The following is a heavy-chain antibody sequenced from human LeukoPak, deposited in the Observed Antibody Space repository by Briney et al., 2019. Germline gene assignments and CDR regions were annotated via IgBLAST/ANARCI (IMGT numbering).Heavy chain of an antibody. CDR1: GGSISSGDYY. CDR2: IYYSGST. V-gene: IGHV4-30-4*01. Sequence: PSQTLPLTCTVAGGSISSGDYYWSWIRQPPGKGLEWIGYIYYSGSTYYNPSLKSRVTISVDTSKNQFSLKLSSVTAADTAVYYCARHPDWYCSGGSCYPSAWGQGTLVTVSS. D-gene: IGHD2-15*01. J-gene: IGHJ5*02. CDR3: ARHPDWYCSGGSCYPSA.